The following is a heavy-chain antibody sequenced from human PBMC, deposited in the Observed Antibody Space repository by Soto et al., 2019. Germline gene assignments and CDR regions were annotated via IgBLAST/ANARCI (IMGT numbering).Heavy chain of an antibody. J-gene: IGHJ6*02. D-gene: IGHD1-26*01. Sequence: QVQLVQSGAEVKKPGASVKVSCKASGYTFTSYGISWVRQAPGQGLEWMGWISAYNGNTNYAQKLQGRVTMTTDTSTSTAYMELRSLRSGDTAVYYCARDSLIVGATNYYYGMDVWGQGTTVTVSS. CDR3: ARDSLIVGATNYYYGMDV. CDR1: GYTFTSYG. V-gene: IGHV1-18*01. CDR2: ISAYNGNT.